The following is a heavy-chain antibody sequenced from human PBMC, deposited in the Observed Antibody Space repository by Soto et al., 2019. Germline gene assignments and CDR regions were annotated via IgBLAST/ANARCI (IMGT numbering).Heavy chain of an antibody. Sequence: EVQLVESGGGLVKPGGSLRVSCAASGFTSSTYNLNWVRQAPGKGLEWLSSISSTSIYIYYAGSVKGRFTISRDNTKNSLYLQMNSLRAEDTAVYYCARGAVAGTGYGMDVWGQGTTVTVSS. D-gene: IGHD6-19*01. CDR3: ARGAVAGTGYGMDV. V-gene: IGHV3-21*01. CDR1: GFTSSTYN. CDR2: ISSTSIYI. J-gene: IGHJ6*02.